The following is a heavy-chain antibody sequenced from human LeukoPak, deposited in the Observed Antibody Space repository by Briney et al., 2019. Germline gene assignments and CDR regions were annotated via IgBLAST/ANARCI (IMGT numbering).Heavy chain of an antibody. CDR2: IYTSGST. V-gene: IGHV4-4*07. D-gene: IGHD4-17*01. CDR1: GGSISSYY. J-gene: IGHJ5*02. Sequence: PSETLSLTCTVSGGSISSYYWSWIRQPAGKGLEWIGRIYTSGSTNYNPSLKSRVTMSADTSKNQFSLKLSSVTAADTAVYYCARDNVDYGDYRGFDPWGQGTLVTVSS. CDR3: ARDNVDYGDYRGFDP.